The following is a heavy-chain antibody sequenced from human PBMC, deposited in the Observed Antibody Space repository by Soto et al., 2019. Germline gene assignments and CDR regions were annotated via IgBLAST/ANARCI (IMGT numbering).Heavy chain of an antibody. CDR2: MSHSGST. CDR1: GDSINNSLC. J-gene: IGHJ4*02. D-gene: IGHD3-3*02. CDR3: AARHFWSRPWTDRRLDY. Sequence: PSETLSVTCAVSGDSINNSLCWNWVHQPPEKGLEWIGQMSHSGSTNYNPSLTSRVTISVDKSKKHFSLKLTSVTAADTAVYYCAARHFWSRPWTDRRLDYWGQGTLVTVSS. V-gene: IGHV4-4*02.